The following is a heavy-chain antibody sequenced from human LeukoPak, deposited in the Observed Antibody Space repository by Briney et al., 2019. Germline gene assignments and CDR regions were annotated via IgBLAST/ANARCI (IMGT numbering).Heavy chain of an antibody. CDR2: ISYSGST. Sequence: SETLSLTCSVSGGSISSSSHYWGWIRQPPGKGLEWIGSISYSGSTYYNAFLKSRVTISVDTSKNQFSLKLSSVTAADTAVFYCARLDVDTAMVSGDYWGQGTLVTVSS. J-gene: IGHJ4*02. V-gene: IGHV4-39*01. D-gene: IGHD5-18*01. CDR3: ARLDVDTAMVSGDY. CDR1: GGSISSSSHY.